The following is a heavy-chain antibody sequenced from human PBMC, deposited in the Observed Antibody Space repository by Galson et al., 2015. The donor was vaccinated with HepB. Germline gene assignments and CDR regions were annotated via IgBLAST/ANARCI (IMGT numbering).Heavy chain of an antibody. Sequence: SLRLSCAVSGFTSDDYTMHWVRQAPGKGLEWVSLISWDGGSTYYADSVKGRFTISRDNSKNSLYLQMNSLRTEDTALYYCAKDISSYGEHAAFDIWGQGTMVTVSS. CDR1: GFTSDDYT. CDR3: AKDISSYGEHAAFDI. V-gene: IGHV3-43*01. CDR2: ISWDGGST. J-gene: IGHJ3*02. D-gene: IGHD4-17*01.